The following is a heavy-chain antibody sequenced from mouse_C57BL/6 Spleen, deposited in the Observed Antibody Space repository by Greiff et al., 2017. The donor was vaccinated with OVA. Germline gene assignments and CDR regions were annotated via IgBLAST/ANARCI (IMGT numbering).Heavy chain of an antibody. Sequence: EVQLVESGGDLVKPGGSLKLSCAASGFTFSSYGMSWVRQTPDKRLEWVATISSGGSYTYYPDSVKGRFTISRDNAKNTLYLQMSSLKSEDTAMYYCARAPAYYGSSQYYFDYWGQGTTLTVSS. CDR2: ISSGGSYT. D-gene: IGHD1-1*01. J-gene: IGHJ2*01. CDR3: ARAPAYYGSSQYYFDY. CDR1: GFTFSSYG. V-gene: IGHV5-6*01.